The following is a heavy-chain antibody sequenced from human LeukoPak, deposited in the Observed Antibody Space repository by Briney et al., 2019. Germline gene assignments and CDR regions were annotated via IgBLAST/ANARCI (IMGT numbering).Heavy chain of an antibody. J-gene: IGHJ5*02. CDR1: GYTFTSYG. D-gene: IGHD3-9*01. V-gene: IGHV1-18*01. Sequence: ASVKVSCKASGYTFTSYGISWVRQAPGQGLERMGWISAYNGNTNYAQTLQGRVTMTRNTSISTAYMELSSLRSEDTAVYYCARSRGILTGSRTGPWGQGTLVTVSS. CDR2: ISAYNGNT. CDR3: ARSRGILTGSRTGP.